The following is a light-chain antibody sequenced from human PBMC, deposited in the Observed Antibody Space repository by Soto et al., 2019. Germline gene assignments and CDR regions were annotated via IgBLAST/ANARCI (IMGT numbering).Light chain of an antibody. CDR3: SSYAGSNTMI. Sequence: QSVLTQPPSASGSPGQSVTISCTGTSSDIGGYNYVSWYQQHPGKAPTVMIYEVSKRPSGVPDRFSGSKSGNTASLTVSGLQAEDEGDYYCSSYAGSNTMIFGGGTKLTVL. CDR1: SSDIGGYNY. V-gene: IGLV2-8*01. J-gene: IGLJ2*01. CDR2: EVS.